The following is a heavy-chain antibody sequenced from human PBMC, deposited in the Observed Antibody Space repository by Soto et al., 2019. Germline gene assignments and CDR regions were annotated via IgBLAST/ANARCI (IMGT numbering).Heavy chain of an antibody. Sequence: ASVKVSCKASGYTFSNYVISWVRQAPGQGLEYMGWISGYNGNTNYEQKFQDRVTMTTDTSTSTFYLELRSLRSDDTAVYYCARFQGVPGDSWFDPWGQGSLGTVSS. CDR1: GYTFSNYV. CDR2: ISGYNGNT. V-gene: IGHV1-18*04. D-gene: IGHD2-2*01. J-gene: IGHJ5*02. CDR3: ARFQGVPGDSWFDP.